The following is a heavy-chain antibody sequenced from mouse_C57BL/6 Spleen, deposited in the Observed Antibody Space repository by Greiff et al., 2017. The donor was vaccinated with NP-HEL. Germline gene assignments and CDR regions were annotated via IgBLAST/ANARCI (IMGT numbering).Heavy chain of an antibody. V-gene: IGHV1-7*01. CDR3: ASGGLRRGFDY. D-gene: IGHD2-4*01. Sequence: VQLQESGAELAKPGASVKLSCKASGYTFTSYWMHWVQQRPGPGLEWIGYINPSSGYTKYNQKFKDKATLTADKSSSTAYMQLSSLTYEDSAVYYCASGGLRRGFDYWGQGTTLTVSS. CDR2: INPSSGYT. J-gene: IGHJ2*01. CDR1: GYTFTSYW.